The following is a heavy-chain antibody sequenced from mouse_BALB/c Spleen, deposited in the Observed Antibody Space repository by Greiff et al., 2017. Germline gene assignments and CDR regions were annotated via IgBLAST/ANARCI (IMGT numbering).Heavy chain of an antibody. CDR2: IYPGDGDT. J-gene: IGHJ2*01. D-gene: IGHD3-1*01. Sequence: VQLQQSGPELVKPGASVKISCKASGYAFSSSWMNWVKQRPGQGLEWIGRIYPGDGDTNYNGKFKGKATLTADKSSSTAYMQLSSLTSVDSAVYFCARSGYFDYWGQGTTLTVSS. CDR3: ARSGYFDY. V-gene: IGHV1-82*01. CDR1: GYAFSSSW.